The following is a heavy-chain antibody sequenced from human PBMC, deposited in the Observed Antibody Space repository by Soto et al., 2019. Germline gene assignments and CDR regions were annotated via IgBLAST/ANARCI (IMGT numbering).Heavy chain of an antibody. CDR3: VREDDGGVRVYYGLEV. J-gene: IGHJ6*02. D-gene: IGHD4-17*01. CDR2: LHYSGSV. V-gene: IGHV4-30-4*01. Sequence: QVQLQESGPGLVRPSQTLSLTCTVSGGSISYDHYHWTWIRQPPGKGLERIGYLHYSGSVFYTPSRPSRLTLSVVTCGNLVSLKVCPVTAADTAVYFCVREDDGGVRVYYGLEVWGQGTTVTFSS. CDR1: GGSISYDHYH.